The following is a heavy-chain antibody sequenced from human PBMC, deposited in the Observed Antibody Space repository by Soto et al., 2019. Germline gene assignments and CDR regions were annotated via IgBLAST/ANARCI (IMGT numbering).Heavy chain of an antibody. J-gene: IGHJ6*03. V-gene: IGHV3-48*01. CDR2: ISSSSSTI. CDR3: ARGSYYYYMDV. Sequence: EVQLVESGGGLVQPGGSLRLSCAASGFTFSSYSMNWVRQAPGKGLEWVSYISSSSSTIYYADSVKGRFTISRDNAKNSLYLQMNSLRAEDTAVYYCARGSYYYYMDVWGKGTTVTVSS. D-gene: IGHD3-10*01. CDR1: GFTFSSYS.